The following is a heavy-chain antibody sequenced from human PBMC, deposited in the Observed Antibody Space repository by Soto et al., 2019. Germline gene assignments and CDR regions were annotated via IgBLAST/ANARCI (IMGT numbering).Heavy chain of an antibody. CDR1: GFTVSNNY. D-gene: IGHD3-10*01. V-gene: IGHV3-53*01. CDR3: ATHAGGGGY. CDR2: IYSGGYT. Sequence: EVQLVESGGGLIQPGGSLRLSCAVSGFTVSNNYMSWVRQAPGKGLEGVSVIYSGGYTAYGDSVKGRFTISRDNSKNTQSPQISLRAADRPAVYFCATHAGGGGYWGQGTLVTVSS. J-gene: IGHJ4*02.